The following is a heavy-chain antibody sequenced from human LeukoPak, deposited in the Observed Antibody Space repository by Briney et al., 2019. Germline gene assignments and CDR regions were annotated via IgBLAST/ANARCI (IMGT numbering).Heavy chain of an antibody. CDR1: GGSISSNSFY. CDR2: IYYSGST. J-gene: IGHJ5*02. V-gene: IGHV4-39*07. CDR3: ARMGRAPPGHTYCGGDCYSDWFDP. Sequence: SETLSLTCTVSGGSISSNSFYWGWIGQPPGKGLEWIGSIYYSGSTYYNPSLKSRVTISVDTSKNQFSLKLSSVTAADTAVYYCARMGRAPPGHTYCGGDCYSDWFDPWGQGTLATVSS. D-gene: IGHD2-21*01.